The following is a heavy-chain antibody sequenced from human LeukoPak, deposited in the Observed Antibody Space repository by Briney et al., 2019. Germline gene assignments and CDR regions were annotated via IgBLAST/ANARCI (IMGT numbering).Heavy chain of an antibody. CDR2: IRYDGSNK. CDR3: ARDLGYYYGSGKGGAFDI. D-gene: IGHD3-10*01. V-gene: IGHV3-30*02. CDR1: GFTFSSYG. Sequence: GGSLRLSYAASGFTFSSYGMHWVRQAPGKGLEWVAFIRYDGSNKYYADSVKGRFTISRDNSKNTLYLQMNSLRAEDTAVYYCARDLGYYYGSGKGGAFDIWGQGTMVTVSS. J-gene: IGHJ3*02.